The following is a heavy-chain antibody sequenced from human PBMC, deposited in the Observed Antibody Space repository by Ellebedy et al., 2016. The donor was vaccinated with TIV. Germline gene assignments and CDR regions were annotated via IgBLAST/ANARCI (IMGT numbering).Heavy chain of an antibody. V-gene: IGHV4-59*01. CDR2: ISYSGST. D-gene: IGHD6-13*01. Sequence: MPGGSLRLSCTVSGGSISTYYWSWIRQPPGKGLEWIGYISYSGSTNYNPSLKSRVAISVDTSKNQFSLRLNSVTAADTAVYFWARVVWQQPVSYAFDVWGQGTMVTVSS. CDR3: ARVVWQQPVSYAFDV. J-gene: IGHJ3*01. CDR1: GGSISTYY.